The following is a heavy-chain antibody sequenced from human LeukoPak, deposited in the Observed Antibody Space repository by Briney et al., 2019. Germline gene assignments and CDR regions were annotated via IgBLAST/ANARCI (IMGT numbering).Heavy chain of an antibody. D-gene: IGHD3-22*01. Sequence: SETLSLTCTVSGGSISSSSYCWGWIRQPPGKGLEWIGSIYYSGSTYYNTSLKSRVTISVDTPKNQFSLKLSSVTAADTAVYYCARVYYYDSSGYENRFDYWGQGTLVTVSS. V-gene: IGHV4-39*01. CDR2: IYYSGST. CDR1: GGSISSSSYC. CDR3: ARVYYYDSSGYENRFDY. J-gene: IGHJ4*02.